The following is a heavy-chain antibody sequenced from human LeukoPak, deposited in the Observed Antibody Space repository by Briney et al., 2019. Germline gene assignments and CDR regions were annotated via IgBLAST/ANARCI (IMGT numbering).Heavy chain of an antibody. V-gene: IGHV1-69*05. CDR3: AREMARDYDFWSGVMDAFDI. D-gene: IGHD3-3*01. CDR2: IIPIFGTA. Sequence: SVKVSCKASGGTFSSYAISWVQQAPGQGLEWMGGIIPIFGTANYAQKFQGRVTITTDESTSTAYMELSSLRSEDTAVYYCAREMARDYDFWSGVMDAFDIWGQGTMVTVSS. J-gene: IGHJ3*02. CDR1: GGTFSSYA.